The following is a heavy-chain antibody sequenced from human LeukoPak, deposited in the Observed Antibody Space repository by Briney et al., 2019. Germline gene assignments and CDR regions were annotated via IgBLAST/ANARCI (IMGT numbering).Heavy chain of an antibody. Sequence: GGSLRLPCAASGFRLYRYAMQWVRQATGEGLQCVSTISSNVGSTYYPKSVKRRFTIARDNSKNIIYIHMGSLRAKDRDVNYCVSDSRTVAGTTATAYWGQGTLVTASS. V-gene: IGHV3-64*01. CDR1: GFRLYRYA. CDR2: ISSNVGST. D-gene: IGHD6-19*01. CDR3: VSDSRTVAGTTATAY. J-gene: IGHJ4*02.